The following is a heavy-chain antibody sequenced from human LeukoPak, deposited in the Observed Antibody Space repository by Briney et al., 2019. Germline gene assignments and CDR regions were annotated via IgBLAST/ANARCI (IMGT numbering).Heavy chain of an antibody. J-gene: IGHJ3*02. CDR1: GFTFSSYG. Sequence: GGSLRLSCAASGFTFSSYGMHWVRQAPGKGLEWVSYISSSSSYINYADSVKGRFTISRDTAKNSLYLQMNSLRAEDTAVYYCARDLGLASSWSSGGAFDIWGQGTMVTVSS. D-gene: IGHD6-13*01. CDR3: ARDLGLASSWSSGGAFDI. CDR2: ISSSSSYI. V-gene: IGHV3-21*05.